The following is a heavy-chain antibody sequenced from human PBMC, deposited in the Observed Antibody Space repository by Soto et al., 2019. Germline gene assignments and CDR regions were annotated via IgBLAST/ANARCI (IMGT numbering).Heavy chain of an antibody. D-gene: IGHD3-16*02. J-gene: IGHJ6*02. CDR3: ARGPKGAFGGVIVPLDYYGMDV. CDR2: IYYSGST. V-gene: IGHV4-31*03. Sequence: PSETLSLTCTVSGGSISSGGYYWSWIRQHPGKGLEWIGYIYYSGSTYYNPSLKSRVTISVDTSKNQFSLKLSSVTAADTAVYYCARGPKGAFGGVIVPLDYYGMDVWGQGTTVTVSS. CDR1: GGSISSGGYY.